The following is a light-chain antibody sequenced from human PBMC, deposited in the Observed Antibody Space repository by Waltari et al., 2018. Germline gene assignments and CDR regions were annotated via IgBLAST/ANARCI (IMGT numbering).Light chain of an antibody. CDR1: SSNIGNNY. CDR3: AAWDDSLSGSWV. V-gene: IGLV1-47*01. Sequence: QSVLTQPPSASGTPGQRVTISCSGSSSNIGNNYVYWYQKLPGTAPKLLIYRNIQRPSGVPDRFSGSKSGPSASLAISGLRSEDEADYYCAAWDDSLSGSWVLGGGTKVTVL. CDR2: RNI. J-gene: IGLJ3*02.